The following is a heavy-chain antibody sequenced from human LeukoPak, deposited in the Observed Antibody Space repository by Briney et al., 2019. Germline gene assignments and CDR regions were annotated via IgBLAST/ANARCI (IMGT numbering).Heavy chain of an antibody. D-gene: IGHD4-17*01. CDR2: IYYSEST. J-gene: IGHJ4*02. CDR3: ARIPTVTFFDY. V-gene: IGHV4-39*07. CDR1: GGSISSSSYY. Sequence: SETLSLTCTVSGGSISSSSYYWGWIRQSPGKGLEWIGSIYYSESTYQNPSLKSRVTISVDTSKNQLSLKLSSVTAADTAVYYCARIPTVTFFDYWGQGTLVTVSS.